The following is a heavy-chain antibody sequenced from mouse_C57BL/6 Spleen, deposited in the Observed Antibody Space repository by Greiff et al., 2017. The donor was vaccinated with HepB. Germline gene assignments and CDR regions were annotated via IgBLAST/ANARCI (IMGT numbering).Heavy chain of an antibody. J-gene: IGHJ3*01. CDR3: ARGELLRPFAY. D-gene: IGHD1-2*01. CDR2: ISYDGSN. Sequence: EVQLQQSGPGLVKPSQSLSFTCSVTGYSITSGYYWNWIRQFPGNKLEWMGYISYDGSNNYNPSLKNRISITRDTSKNQFFLKLNSVTTEDTATYYCARGELLRPFAYWGQGTLVTVSA. CDR1: GYSITSGYY. V-gene: IGHV3-6*01.